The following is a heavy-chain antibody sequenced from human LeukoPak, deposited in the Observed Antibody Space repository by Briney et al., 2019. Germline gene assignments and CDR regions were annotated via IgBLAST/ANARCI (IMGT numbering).Heavy chain of an antibody. Sequence: PGGSLRLSCAASGFTFSNYGMSWVRQAPGKGLEWVSTINGSGSATYNAGSVKGRFTTSRDNSNNTLYLQMNSLRAEDTAVYYWAKTEAPAAIRAGSDYWGQGTLVTVSS. CDR2: INGSGSAT. V-gene: IGHV3-23*01. J-gene: IGHJ4*02. CDR1: GFTFSNYG. CDR3: AKTEAPAAIRAGSDY. D-gene: IGHD2-2*02.